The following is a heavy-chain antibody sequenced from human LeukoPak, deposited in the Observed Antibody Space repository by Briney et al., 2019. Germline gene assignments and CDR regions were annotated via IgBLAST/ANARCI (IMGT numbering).Heavy chain of an antibody. J-gene: IGHJ4*02. CDR3: AKGAMVRGVLDY. D-gene: IGHD3-10*01. CDR1: GFTFSSYA. CDR2: ISNSGEST. V-gene: IGHV3-23*01. Sequence: QSGGSLRLSCAASGFTFSSYAMNWVRQAPGKGLEWVSTISNSGESTYYADSVKGRFTISRDNSKNTLFLQMNSLRAEDTAVCYCAKGAMVRGVLDYWGQGTLVTVSS.